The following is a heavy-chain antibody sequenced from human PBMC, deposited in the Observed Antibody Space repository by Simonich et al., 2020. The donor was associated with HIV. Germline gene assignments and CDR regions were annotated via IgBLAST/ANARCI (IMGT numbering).Heavy chain of an antibody. CDR2: VDPEDGEA. Sequence: EVQLVQSGAEVEKPGATVKISCKVSGYTFTDYYIHWVQQAPGKGLEWMGLVDPEDGEAVFAEKFQDRVTITADTSTDTAYMELSGLRSEDTAVYYCATPSLAATAFDYWGQGTLVTVSS. J-gene: IGHJ4*02. CDR3: ATPSLAATAFDY. D-gene: IGHD2-15*01. V-gene: IGHV1-69-2*01. CDR1: GYTFTDYY.